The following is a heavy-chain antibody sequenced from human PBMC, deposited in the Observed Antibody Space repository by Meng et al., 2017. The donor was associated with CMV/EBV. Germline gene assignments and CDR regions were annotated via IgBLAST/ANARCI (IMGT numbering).Heavy chain of an antibody. J-gene: IGHJ4*02. D-gene: IGHD6-13*01. CDR2: IWYDGSNK. CDR1: GFTFHHFG. CDR3: ARLTSSWAFDY. V-gene: IGHV3-33*01. Sequence: LSCAASGFTFHHFGMDWVRQAPGKGLEWVAVIWYDGSNKYYADSVKGRFTVSRDNSKHTLYLQMDSLRAEDTAVYYCARLTSSWAFDYWGPGTLVTVSS.